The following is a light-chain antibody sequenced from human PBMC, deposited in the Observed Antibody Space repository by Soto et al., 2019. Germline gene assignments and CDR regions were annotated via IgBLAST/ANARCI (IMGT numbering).Light chain of an antibody. CDR1: SSNIGGNS. V-gene: IGLV1-51*01. J-gene: IGLJ1*01. CDR2: DDN. CDR3: GSWDSSLSAYV. Sequence: QSVLTQPPSVSAAPGQKVTISCSGSSSNIGGNSVSWYQQLPGTAPKLLIYDDNKRPSGIPDRFSGSKSGTSATLGITGFQTEGEADYYCGSWDSSLSAYVFGTGTKVTVL.